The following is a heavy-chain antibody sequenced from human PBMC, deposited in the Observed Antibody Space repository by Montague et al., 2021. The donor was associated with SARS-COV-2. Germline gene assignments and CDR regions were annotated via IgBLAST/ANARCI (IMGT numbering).Heavy chain of an antibody. CDR1: GFSLSTNGVG. Sequence: VKPTQTLTLTCTFSGFSLSTNGVGVGWIRQPPGKALEWLALIYWDDDKRYSPSLKSRLTITKGTSKNQVVLTMTNMDPVDTATYYCVHSYADYLFDYWGQGTLVSVSS. V-gene: IGHV2-5*02. D-gene: IGHD4-17*01. CDR2: IYWDDDK. J-gene: IGHJ4*02. CDR3: VHSYADYLFDY.